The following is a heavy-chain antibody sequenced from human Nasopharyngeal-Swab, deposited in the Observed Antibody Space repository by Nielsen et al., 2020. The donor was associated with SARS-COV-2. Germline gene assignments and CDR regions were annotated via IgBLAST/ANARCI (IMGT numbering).Heavy chain of an antibody. V-gene: IGHV4-34*01. CDR1: GGSFSGYY. Sequence: SETLSLTCAVYGGSFSGYYWSWIRQPPGKGLEWIGEINHSGSTNYNPSLKSRVTISVDKSKNQFSLKLSSVTAADTAVYYCAREVATRGVDYWGQGTLVTVSS. CDR2: INHSGST. J-gene: IGHJ4*02. CDR3: AREVATRGVDY. D-gene: IGHD5-12*01.